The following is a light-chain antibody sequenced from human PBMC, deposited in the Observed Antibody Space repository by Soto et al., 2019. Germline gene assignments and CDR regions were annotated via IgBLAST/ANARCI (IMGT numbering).Light chain of an antibody. V-gene: IGKV3-11*01. CDR2: DAS. CDR3: QQRSNWPLSYT. J-gene: IGKJ2*01. CDR1: QSASIY. Sequence: EIVLTQSPATLSLSPGERATLSCRASQSASIYLAWYQQKPGQAPRLLIYDASNRATGIPARFSGSGSGTDFTLTISSLEPEDFAVYYCQQRSNWPLSYTFGQGTKLEIK.